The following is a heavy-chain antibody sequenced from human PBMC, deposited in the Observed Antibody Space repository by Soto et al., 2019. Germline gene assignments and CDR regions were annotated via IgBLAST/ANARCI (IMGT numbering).Heavy chain of an antibody. V-gene: IGHV5-10-1*01. CDR2: IDLSDSYT. Sequence: GESLKISCKGSGYSFTSYWISWVRQMPGKGLEWMGRIDLSDSYTNYSPAFQGHVTISADKSISTAYLQWSSLKASDTAMYYCASPKDRYCSGGSCYYYYGMDVWGQGTTVTVSS. CDR1: GYSFTSYW. J-gene: IGHJ6*02. D-gene: IGHD2-15*01. CDR3: ASPKDRYCSGGSCYYYYGMDV.